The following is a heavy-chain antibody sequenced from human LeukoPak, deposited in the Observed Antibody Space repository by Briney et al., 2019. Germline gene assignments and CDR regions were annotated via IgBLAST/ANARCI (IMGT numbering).Heavy chain of an antibody. J-gene: IGHJ4*02. CDR3: ARLYSALPAFDY. CDR1: GFTLSTYS. Sequence: PGXSLRLSCAASGFTLSTYSVTWVRQAPGKGLEWVSYISSSTNVIYYADSVKGRFTISRDNAKNSLYLQMNSLRADDTAVYYCARLYSALPAFDYWGQGTLVTVSS. V-gene: IGHV3-48*01. CDR2: ISSSTNVI. D-gene: IGHD6-13*01.